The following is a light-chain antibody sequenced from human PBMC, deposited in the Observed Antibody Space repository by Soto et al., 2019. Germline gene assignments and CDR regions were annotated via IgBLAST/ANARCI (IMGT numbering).Light chain of an antibody. CDR3: QQRSNWPMYT. J-gene: IGKJ2*01. V-gene: IGKV3-11*01. Sequence: EIVLTQSPATLSLSPGERATLSCRASQSVSNYLAWYQQKPGQAPRLLIYDAFNRATGIPARISGSGSGTDFTLTISSLEPEDFAVYYCQQRSNWPMYTFGQGTKLEIK. CDR1: QSVSNY. CDR2: DAF.